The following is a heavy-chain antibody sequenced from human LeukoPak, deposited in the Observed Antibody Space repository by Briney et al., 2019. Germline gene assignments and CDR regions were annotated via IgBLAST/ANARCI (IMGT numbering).Heavy chain of an antibody. CDR2: ISHDGFI. Sequence: GGSLRLSCETAGFTFSSYVMHWVRRTPGKGLVWVSRISHDGFISYADSVKGRSTISRDNAKNTLILQMNSRRAEDTAVYYCARDWVYKIDYWGRGTLVTVSS. V-gene: IGHV3-74*01. J-gene: IGHJ4*02. CDR1: GFTFSSYV. CDR3: ARDWVYKIDY. D-gene: IGHD5-24*01.